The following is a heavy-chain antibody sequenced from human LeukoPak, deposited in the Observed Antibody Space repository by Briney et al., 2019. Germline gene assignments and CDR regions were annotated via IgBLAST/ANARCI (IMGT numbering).Heavy chain of an antibody. CDR1: GFTFSTYA. CDR2: VSGSGAST. D-gene: IGHD6-13*01. Sequence: PGGSLRLSCAASGFTFSTYAMCWVRQAPGKGLEWVSTVSGSGASTYYADSVKGRFTISRDNSKNTLYLQMNSLRAEDTAVYYCAKDDGRSSSWDFDYCGQGTLVTVSS. V-gene: IGHV3-23*01. CDR3: AKDDGRSSSWDFDY. J-gene: IGHJ4*02.